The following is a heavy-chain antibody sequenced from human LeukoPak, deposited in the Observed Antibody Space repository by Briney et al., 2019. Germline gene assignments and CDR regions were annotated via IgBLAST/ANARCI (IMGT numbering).Heavy chain of an antibody. CDR2: INTNTGNP. CDR3: ARVGCSSTSCYPIDY. Sequence: ASVKVSCKASGYTFTSYAMHWVRQAPGQGLEWMGWINTNTGNPTYAQGFTGRFVFSLDTSVSTAYLQISSLKAEDTAVYYCARVGCSSTSCYPIDYWGQGTLVTVSS. J-gene: IGHJ4*02. V-gene: IGHV7-4-1*02. CDR1: GYTFTSYA. D-gene: IGHD2-2*01.